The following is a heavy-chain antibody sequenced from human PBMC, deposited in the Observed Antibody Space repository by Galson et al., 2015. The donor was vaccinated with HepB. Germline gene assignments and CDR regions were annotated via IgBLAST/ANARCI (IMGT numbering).Heavy chain of an antibody. V-gene: IGHV3-30*02. CDR3: AKWALASMGDAFDI. Sequence: SLRLSCAASGFFFSSNGIHWVRQAPGKGLKWVTFIRYDGNIKYYADAVKGRFTISRDNSKNTVYLQMNSLRPEDTAVYYCAKWALASMGDAFDIWGQGTMVSVSS. CDR1: GFFFSSNG. J-gene: IGHJ3*02. D-gene: IGHD2-21*01. CDR2: IRYDGNIK.